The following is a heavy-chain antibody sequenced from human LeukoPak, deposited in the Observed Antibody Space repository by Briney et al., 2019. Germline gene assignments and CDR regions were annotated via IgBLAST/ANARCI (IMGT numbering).Heavy chain of an antibody. V-gene: IGHV3-74*01. J-gene: IGHJ4*02. CDR2: INSDGSST. CDR1: GFTFSTYW. Sequence: PGGSLRLSCAASGFTFSTYWMHWVRQAPGKGLVWVSRINSDGSSTSYADSVKGRFTISRDNAKNTLYLQMNSLRAEDTAVYYCARESGDLDFDYWGQGTLVTVSS. D-gene: IGHD1-26*01. CDR3: ARESGDLDFDY.